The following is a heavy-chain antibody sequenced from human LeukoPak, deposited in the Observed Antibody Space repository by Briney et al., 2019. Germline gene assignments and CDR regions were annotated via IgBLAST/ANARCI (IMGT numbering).Heavy chain of an antibody. CDR3: AREGIAVAGRRYYYYGMDV. V-gene: IGHV3-30*03. J-gene: IGHJ6*02. CDR1: GFTFSSYG. Sequence: GGSLRLSCAASGFTFSSYGMHWVRQAPGKGLEWVAVISYDGSNKYYADSVKGRFTISRDNSKNTLYLQMNSLRAEDTAVYYCAREGIAVAGRRYYYYGMDVWGQGTTVTVSS. CDR2: ISYDGSNK. D-gene: IGHD6-19*01.